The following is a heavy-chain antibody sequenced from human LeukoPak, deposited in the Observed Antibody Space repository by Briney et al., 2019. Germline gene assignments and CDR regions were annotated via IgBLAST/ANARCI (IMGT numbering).Heavy chain of an antibody. CDR2: ISSSSSYI. J-gene: IGHJ6*03. Sequence: GGSLRLSCAASGFTFSSYSMNWVRQAPGKGLEWVSSISSSSSYIYYADSVKGRFTISRDNAKNSLYLQMNSLRAEDTAVYYCARDGRGAAGLPGYMGVWGKGTTVTVSS. CDR3: ARDGRGAAGLPGYMGV. D-gene: IGHD6-13*01. CDR1: GFTFSSYS. V-gene: IGHV3-21*01.